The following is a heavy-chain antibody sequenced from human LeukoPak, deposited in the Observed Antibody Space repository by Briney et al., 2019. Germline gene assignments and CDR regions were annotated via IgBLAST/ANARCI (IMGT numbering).Heavy chain of an antibody. D-gene: IGHD5-18*01. CDR2: IWYDGTNK. CDR3: ARDQRGFSYSKYYFDY. J-gene: IGHJ4*02. CDR1: GFSFSSYG. Sequence: GGSLRLSCAASGFSFSSYGMHWVRQAPGKGLEWVAVIWYDGTNKCYADSVKGRFTISRDNSKNTLYLQMNSLRAEDTAVYYCARDQRGFSYSKYYFDYWGQGTLVTVSS. V-gene: IGHV3-33*01.